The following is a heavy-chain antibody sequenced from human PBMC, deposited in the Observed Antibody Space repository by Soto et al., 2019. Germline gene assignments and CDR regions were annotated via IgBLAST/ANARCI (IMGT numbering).Heavy chain of an antibody. CDR3: ARGRGWRDY. Sequence: GASVKVSCKASGYSFTSYDINWVRQATGQGLEWMGWMDPKTGNTDYGQKFQGRVIMTRNTSISTAYMELSSLTSEDTAVYYCARGRGWRDYWGQGTLVTVSS. V-gene: IGHV1-8*01. CDR1: GYSFTSYD. J-gene: IGHJ4*02. CDR2: MDPKTGNT. D-gene: IGHD6-19*01.